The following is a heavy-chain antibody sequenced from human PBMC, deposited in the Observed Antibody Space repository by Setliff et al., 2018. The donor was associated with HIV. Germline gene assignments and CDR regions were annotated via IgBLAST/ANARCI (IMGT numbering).Heavy chain of an antibody. CDR3: ARSPGMFDY. V-gene: IGHV3-53*01. Sequence: GGSLRLSCAASGFSVSSNYMSWVRQAPGKGLEWVSVIYSGGSTDHADSVKGRFTISRDNSKNTVYLQMTSLRAEDTAVYYCARSPGMFDYWGQGTPVTVS. J-gene: IGHJ4*02. D-gene: IGHD1-1*01. CDR1: GFSVSSNY. CDR2: IYSGGST.